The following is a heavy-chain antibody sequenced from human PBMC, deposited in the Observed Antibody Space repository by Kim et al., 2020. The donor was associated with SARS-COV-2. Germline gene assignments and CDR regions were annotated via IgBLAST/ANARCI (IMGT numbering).Heavy chain of an antibody. V-gene: IGHV4-34*01. CDR1: GGSFSGYY. Sequence: SETLSLTCAVYGGSFSGYYWSWIRQPPGKGLEWIGEINHSGSTNYNPSLKSRVTISVDTSKNQFSLKLSSVTAADTAVYYCVGGLDYWGQGTLVTVSS. CDR2: INHSGST. J-gene: IGHJ4*02. CDR3: VGGLDY.